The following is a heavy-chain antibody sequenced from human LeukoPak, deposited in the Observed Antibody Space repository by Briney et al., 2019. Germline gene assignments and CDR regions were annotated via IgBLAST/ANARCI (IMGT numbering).Heavy chain of an antibody. Sequence: GGSLRLSCAASGFTFRTYWMSWVRQAPGKGLEWVANIKQDGNEKYYVDSVKGRFTISRDNSKNTLYLQMNSLRAEDTAVYYCAKDQRGYSGYDHFDYWAREPWSPSPQ. D-gene: IGHD5-12*01. CDR1: GFTFRTYW. CDR3: AKDQRGYSGYDHFDY. J-gene: IGHJ4*02. CDR2: IKQDGNEK. V-gene: IGHV3-7*01.